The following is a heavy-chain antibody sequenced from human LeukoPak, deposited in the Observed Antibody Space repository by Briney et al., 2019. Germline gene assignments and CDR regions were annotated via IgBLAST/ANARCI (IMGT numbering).Heavy chain of an antibody. J-gene: IGHJ4*02. CDR2: IRYDGSNK. CDR3: AKDTGGYPYYFDY. CDR1: RFTFSSYG. D-gene: IGHD3-10*01. Sequence: PGGSLRLSCAAYRFTFSSYGMHWVRQAPGKGLEWVAFIRYDGSNKYYADSVKGRFTISRDNSKNTLYLQMNSLRAEDTAVYYCAKDTGGYPYYFDYWGQGTLVTVSS. V-gene: IGHV3-30*02.